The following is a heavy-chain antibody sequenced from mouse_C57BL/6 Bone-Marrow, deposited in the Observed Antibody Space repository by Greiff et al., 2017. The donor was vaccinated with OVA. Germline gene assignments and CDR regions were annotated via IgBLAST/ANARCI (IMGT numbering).Heavy chain of an antibody. CDR2: IYPRSGNT. V-gene: IGHV1-81*01. J-gene: IGHJ3*01. D-gene: IGHD2-1*01. CDR3: ARDDYGNSWFAY. CDR1: GCTFTSYG. Sequence: VQLQQSGAELARPGASVKLSCKASGCTFTSYGISWVKQRTGQGLEWIGEIYPRSGNTYYNEKFKGKATLTADKSSSTAYMELRSLTSEDSAVYFCARDDYGNSWFAYWGQGTLVTVSA.